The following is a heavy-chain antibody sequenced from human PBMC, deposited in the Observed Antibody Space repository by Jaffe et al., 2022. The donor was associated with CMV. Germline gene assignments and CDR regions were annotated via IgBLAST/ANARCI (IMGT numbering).Heavy chain of an antibody. Sequence: QITLKESGPTLVKPTQTLTLTCTFSGFSLSTSGVGVGWIRQPPGKALEWLALIYWNDDKRYSPSLKSRLTITKDTSKNQVVLTMTNMDPVDTATYYCAHIFGDILTGYSRYYYYGMDVWGQGTTVTVSS. CDR2: IYWNDDK. CDR3: AHIFGDILTGYSRYYYYGMDV. V-gene: IGHV2-5*01. D-gene: IGHD3-9*01. J-gene: IGHJ6*02. CDR1: GFSLSTSGVG.